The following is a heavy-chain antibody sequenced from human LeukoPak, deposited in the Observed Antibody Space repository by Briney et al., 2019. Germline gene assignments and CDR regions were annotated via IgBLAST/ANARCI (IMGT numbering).Heavy chain of an antibody. V-gene: IGHV4-38-2*02. D-gene: IGHD2-2*01. J-gene: IGHJ4*02. CDR3: ARGFRKYCSSTSCYYFDY. CDR1: GYSIRSGYH. CDR2: IYYSGST. Sequence: SSETLSLTCSVSGYSIRSGYHWAWIRQSPGKGLEWLGSIYYSGSTYYNPSLESRVTISVDTSKNQFSLKLSSVTAADTAVYYCARGFRKYCSSTSCYYFDYWGQGTLVTVSS.